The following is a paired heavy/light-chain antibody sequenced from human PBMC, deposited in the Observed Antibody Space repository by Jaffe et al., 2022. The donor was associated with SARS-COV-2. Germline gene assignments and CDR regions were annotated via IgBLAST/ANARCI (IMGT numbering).Light chain of an antibody. CDR3: AAWDDSLNGWV. V-gene: IGLV1-44*01. CDR2: NNN. J-gene: IGLJ2*01. Sequence: QSVLTQPPSASGTPGQRVTISCSGSSSNIGSNTINWYQQLPRTAPKLLIYNNNQRPSGVPDRFSGSKSGTSASLAFSGLQSEDEADYYCAAWDDSLNGWVFGGGTKLTVL. CDR1: SSNIGSNT.
Heavy chain of an antibody. D-gene: IGHD1-26*01. CDR2: IYPGNSET. V-gene: IGHV5-51*01. Sequence: EVQLVQSGAEVKKAGESLKISCKGSGYSFTNYWIGWVRQMPGRGLEWMGMIYPGNSETKYSPSFQGQVTISADKSISAAYLQWSSLKASDTAMYYCARHVGSPTAPRSLTWGQGTLVTVSS. CDR1: GYSFTNYW. J-gene: IGHJ5*02. CDR3: ARHVGSPTAPRSLT.